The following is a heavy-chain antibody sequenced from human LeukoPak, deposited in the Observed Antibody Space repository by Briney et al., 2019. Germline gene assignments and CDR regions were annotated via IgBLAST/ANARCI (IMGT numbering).Heavy chain of an antibody. CDR2: FHISGST. J-gene: IGHJ4*02. CDR3: ARSGYSNFDY. D-gene: IGHD3-3*01. CDR1: GGSISNGHYF. V-gene: IGHV4-61*02. Sequence: PSETLSLTCTVSGGSISNGHYFWSWIRQPAGKGLEWIGRFHISGSTNYNPSLKSRVTISVDTTKNQFSLKLSSVTAADTAVYYCARSGYSNFDYWGQGTLVTVSS.